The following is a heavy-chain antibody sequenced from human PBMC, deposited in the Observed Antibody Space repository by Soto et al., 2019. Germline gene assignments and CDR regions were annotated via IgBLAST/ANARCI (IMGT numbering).Heavy chain of an antibody. CDR2: ISAYNGNT. CDR1: GYTFTSYG. CDR3: ARDGYDCISTSCFNWFDP. J-gene: IGHJ5*02. V-gene: IGHV1-18*01. Sequence: ASVKVSCKASGYTFTSYGISWVRQAPGQGLEWMGWISAYNGNTNYAQKLQGRVTMTTDTSTSTAYMELRSLRSDDTAVYYCARDGYDCISTSCFNWFDPWGQGTLVTVSS. D-gene: IGHD2-2*01.